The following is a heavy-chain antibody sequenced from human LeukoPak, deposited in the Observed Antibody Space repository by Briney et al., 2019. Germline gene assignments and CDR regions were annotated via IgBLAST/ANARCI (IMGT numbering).Heavy chain of an antibody. D-gene: IGHD3-22*01. CDR2: IYHSGST. CDR3: ARVASSDSSGYDY. V-gene: IGHV4-30-2*01. Sequence: PSETLSLTCAVSGGSISGGGYSWSWIRQPPGKGLEWIGYIYHSGSTYYNPSLKSRVTISVDRSKNQFSLKLSPVTAADTAVYYCARVASSDSSGYDYWGQGTLVTVSS. CDR1: GGSISGGGYS. J-gene: IGHJ4*02.